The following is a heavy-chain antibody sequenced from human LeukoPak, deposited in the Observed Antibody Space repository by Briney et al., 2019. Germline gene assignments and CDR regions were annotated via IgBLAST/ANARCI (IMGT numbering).Heavy chain of an antibody. CDR3: ARGSYNYGGNSQYFDL. Sequence: SETLSLTCTVSGYSISSGYYWGWIRQPPGKGLEWIGSIYHSGSTYYNPSLKSRVAISVDTSKNQFSLKLSSVTAADTAVYYCARGSYNYGGNSQYFDLWGRGTLVTVSS. CDR1: GYSISSGYY. CDR2: IYHSGST. D-gene: IGHD4-23*01. J-gene: IGHJ2*01. V-gene: IGHV4-38-2*02.